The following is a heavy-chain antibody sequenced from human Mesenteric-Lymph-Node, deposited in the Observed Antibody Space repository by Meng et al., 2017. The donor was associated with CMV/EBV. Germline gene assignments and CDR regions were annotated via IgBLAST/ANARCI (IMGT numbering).Heavy chain of an antibody. J-gene: IGHJ6*02. CDR2: IYYSGST. D-gene: IGHD5-12*01. V-gene: IGHV4-59*01. CDR1: GGSISSYY. Sequence: GSLRLSCTVSGGSISSYYWSWIRQPPGKGLEWIGYIYYSGSTNYNPSLKSRVTISVDTSKNQFSLKLSSVTAADTAVYYCARVRRGDSGYVGEGCYYYYYGMDVWGQGTTVTVSS. CDR3: ARVRRGDSGYVGEGCYYYYYGMDV.